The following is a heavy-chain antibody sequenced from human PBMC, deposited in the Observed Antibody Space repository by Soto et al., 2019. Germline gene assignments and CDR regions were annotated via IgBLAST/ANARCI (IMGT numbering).Heavy chain of an antibody. Sequence: GGSLRLSCAASGFTFTRYSMNWVRQAPGKGLEWVSSISSTTNYIYYGDSMKGRFTISRDNAKNSLYLEMNSLRAEDTAVYYCARQIYDSDKGPNFQYYFDSWGQGTPVTVSS. J-gene: IGHJ4*02. CDR3: ARQIYDSDKGPNFQYYFDS. V-gene: IGHV3-21*06. D-gene: IGHD3-22*01. CDR2: ISSTTNYI. CDR1: GFTFTRYS.